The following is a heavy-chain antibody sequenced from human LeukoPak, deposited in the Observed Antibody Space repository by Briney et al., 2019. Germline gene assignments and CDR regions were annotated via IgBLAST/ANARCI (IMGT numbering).Heavy chain of an antibody. V-gene: IGHV5-51*01. J-gene: IGHJ2*01. CDR2: IYPGDSDT. Sequence: GESLKISCKGSGYGFTNYWIGWVRQMPGKGLEWMGIIYPGDSDTRYSPSFQGQVTISADKSISTAYLQWSSLKASDTAMYYCARPKYSSGWYYWYFDLWGRGTLVTVSS. CDR3: ARPKYSSGWYYWYFDL. D-gene: IGHD6-19*01. CDR1: GYGFTNYW.